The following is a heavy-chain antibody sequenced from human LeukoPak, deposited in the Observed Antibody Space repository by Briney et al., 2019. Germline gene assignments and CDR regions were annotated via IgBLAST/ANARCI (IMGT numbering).Heavy chain of an antibody. J-gene: IGHJ6*03. Sequence: KPSETLSLTCTVSGGSISSSSYYWGWIRQPPGKGLEWIGSIYYSGSTYYNPSLKSRVSISVDTSKNQFSLKLNSVTAADTAVYYCARGAGYSREVNYYHYMDVWGKGTTVTVSS. V-gene: IGHV4-39*07. CDR2: IYYSGST. CDR1: GGSISSSSYY. CDR3: ARGAGYSREVNYYHYMDV. D-gene: IGHD5-12*01.